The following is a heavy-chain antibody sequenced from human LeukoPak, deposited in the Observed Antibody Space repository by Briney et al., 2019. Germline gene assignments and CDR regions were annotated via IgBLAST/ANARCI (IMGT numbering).Heavy chain of an antibody. V-gene: IGHV3-73*01. CDR3: TGTYYYDSSGYQT. D-gene: IGHD3-22*01. Sequence: GGSLRLSCAASGCTFSGSAMHWVRQASGKGLEWVGRIRSKANSYATAYAASVKGRFTISRDDSKNTAYLQMNSLKTEDTAVYYCTGTYYYDSSGYQTWGQGTLVTVSS. J-gene: IGHJ4*02. CDR1: GCTFSGSA. CDR2: IRSKANSYAT.